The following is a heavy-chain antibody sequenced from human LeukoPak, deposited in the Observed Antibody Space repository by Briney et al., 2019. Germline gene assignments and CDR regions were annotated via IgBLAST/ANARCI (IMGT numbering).Heavy chain of an antibody. Sequence: GGSLRLSCVGSGFAFRSYGMHWVRQAPGKGLEWVAFIRHDGSKKYYADSVKGRFTISRDNSQNTLYVQVDSLRVEDTAVYYCAKDSPPTSEWLPDYWGQGTRVTIAS. CDR3: AKDSPPTSEWLPDY. D-gene: IGHD5-12*01. J-gene: IGHJ4*02. CDR2: IRHDGSKK. V-gene: IGHV3-30*02. CDR1: GFAFRSYG.